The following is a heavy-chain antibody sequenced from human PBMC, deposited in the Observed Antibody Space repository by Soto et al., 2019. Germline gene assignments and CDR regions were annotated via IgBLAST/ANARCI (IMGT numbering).Heavy chain of an antibody. CDR3: AVPQRIMITFGGVLGY. CDR1: GFTFSSYA. CDR2: ISYDGSNK. Sequence: QPGGSLRLSCAASGFTFSSYAMHWVRQAPGKGLEWVAVISYDGSNKYYADSVKGRFTISRDNSKNTLYLQMNSLRAEDTAVYYCAVPQRIMITFGGVLGYWGQGTLVTVSS. V-gene: IGHV3-30-3*01. D-gene: IGHD3-16*01. J-gene: IGHJ4*02.